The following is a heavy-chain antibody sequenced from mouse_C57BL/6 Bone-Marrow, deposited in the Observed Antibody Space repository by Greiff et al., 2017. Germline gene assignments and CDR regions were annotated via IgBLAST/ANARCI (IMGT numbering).Heavy chain of an antibody. J-gene: IGHJ1*03. CDR2: ILPGSGST. D-gene: IGHD1-1*01. CDR1: GYTFTGYW. Sequence: QVQLQQSGAELMKPGASVKLSCKATGYTFTGYWIEWVKQRPGHGLEWIGEILPGSGSTNYNEKFKGKATFTADTSSNTAYMQLSSLTTEDSAIYYCAREYYGSSYPHWYFDVWSTGTTDTVAS. CDR3: AREYYGSSYPHWYFDV. V-gene: IGHV1-9*01.